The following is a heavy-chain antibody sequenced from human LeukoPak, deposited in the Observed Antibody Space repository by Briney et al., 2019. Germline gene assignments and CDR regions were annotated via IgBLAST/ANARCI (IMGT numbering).Heavy chain of an antibody. CDR3: ARRDDYSAYDC. CDR1: GFIFSSYA. Sequence: GGSLRLSCAASGFIFSSYAMSWVRQAPGQGLEWVSAISGSGGSTYYADSVKGRFTTSRDNSKNTLYLQMSSLRAEDTAMYYCARRDDYSAYDCWGQGTLVTVSS. J-gene: IGHJ4*02. V-gene: IGHV3-23*01. CDR2: ISGSGGST. D-gene: IGHD5-24*01.